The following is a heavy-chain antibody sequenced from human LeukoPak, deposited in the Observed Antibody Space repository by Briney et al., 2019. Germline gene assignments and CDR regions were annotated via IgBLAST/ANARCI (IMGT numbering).Heavy chain of an antibody. V-gene: IGHV4-4*07. CDR1: GDSISSYY. CDR2: IYSNGNT. D-gene: IGHD3-9*01. J-gene: IGHJ4*02. CDR3: ARGGWADWFPCDY. Sequence: PSETLSLTCTVSGDSISSYYWGWIRQPPGKGLEWIGRIYSNGNTNYNPSLTSRVTMSLDTFKNQVSLKVYSMTAADTAVYFCARGGWADWFPCDYWGQGTLVTVSS.